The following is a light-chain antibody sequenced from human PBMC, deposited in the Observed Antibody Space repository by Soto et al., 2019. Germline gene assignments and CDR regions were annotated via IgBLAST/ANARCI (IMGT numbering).Light chain of an antibody. CDR2: STS. CDR1: QYISSW. Sequence: DIQMTQSPSSVSASIGDRVTITCRASQYISSWLAWYQQKPGKAPNLLIYSTSSLQSGVPSRFSGSRSGTDFTLTISSLQPEDFATYYCQEANSFTFGGGTKVEIK. CDR3: QEANSFT. V-gene: IGKV1-12*02. J-gene: IGKJ4*01.